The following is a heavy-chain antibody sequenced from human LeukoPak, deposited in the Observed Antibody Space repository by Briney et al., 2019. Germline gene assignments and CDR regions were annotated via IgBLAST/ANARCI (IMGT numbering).Heavy chain of an antibody. D-gene: IGHD5-24*01. Sequence: ASVKVSCKASGYTFTTYYIHWVRQAPGQGLEWMGIINPSGGSSTYAQKFQGRVTMTRDTSTTTVYMELSSLRSEDTAVYYCARGPEDAYNFDYWGQGTLVTVSS. CDR3: ARGPEDAYNFDY. CDR2: INPSGGSS. J-gene: IGHJ4*02. CDR1: GYTFTTYY. V-gene: IGHV1-46*01.